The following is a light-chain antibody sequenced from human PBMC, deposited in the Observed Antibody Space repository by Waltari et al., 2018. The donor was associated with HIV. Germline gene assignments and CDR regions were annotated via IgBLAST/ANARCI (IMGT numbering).Light chain of an antibody. Sequence: QSALTQPPSVSGSPGQSVTISCTGTSSDVGSYYSVSWYQQPPGTAPKLMIYEVGDRPSWVPHRFSGSKSGNTASLTISGLQAEDEADYYCSSYTSSSTLVFGGGTKLTVL. V-gene: IGLV2-18*02. J-gene: IGLJ2*01. CDR3: SSYTSSSTLV. CDR1: SSDVGSYYS. CDR2: EVG.